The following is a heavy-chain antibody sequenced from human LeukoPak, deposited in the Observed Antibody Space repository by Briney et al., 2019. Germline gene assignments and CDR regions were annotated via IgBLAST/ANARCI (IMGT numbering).Heavy chain of an antibody. D-gene: IGHD3-22*01. J-gene: IGHJ4*02. V-gene: IGHV3-21*01. CDR2: ISAASNYI. CDR3: AKVTSSGYYYPAGVDY. CDR1: GFTFSTSN. Sequence: GGSLRLSCAASGFTFSTSNMNWVRQAPGKGLQWVSSISAASNYIYYADSVRGRFTISRDNPKNTLYLQMNSLRAEDTAVYYCAKVTSSGYYYPAGVDYWGQGTLVTVSS.